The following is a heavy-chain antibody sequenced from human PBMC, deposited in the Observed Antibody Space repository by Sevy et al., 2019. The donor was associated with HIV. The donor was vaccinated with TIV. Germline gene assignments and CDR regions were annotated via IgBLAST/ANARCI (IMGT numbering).Heavy chain of an antibody. CDR2: IKSKTDGGTT. V-gene: IGHV3-15*07. CDR1: DFTFSNAW. J-gene: IGHJ6*02. D-gene: IGHD3-22*01. Sequence: GGSLRLSCAASDFTFSNAWMNWVRQAPGKGLEWVGRIKSKTDGGTTDYAAPVKGRFTISRDDSKNTLYLQMNSLKTEDTAVYYCTTARTEYYYDSSGYQVYYYYGMDVWGQGTTVTVSS. CDR3: TTARTEYYYDSSGYQVYYYYGMDV.